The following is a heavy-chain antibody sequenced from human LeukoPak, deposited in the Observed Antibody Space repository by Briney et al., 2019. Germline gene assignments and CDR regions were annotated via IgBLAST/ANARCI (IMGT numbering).Heavy chain of an antibody. J-gene: IGHJ6*02. V-gene: IGHV4-59*01. D-gene: IGHD3-16*01. CDR2: IYYKGNA. CDR3: AKFGVDYDMIV. CDR1: GGSISGSY. Sequence: SETLSLTCTVSGGSISGSYWTWIRQPPGKGLEWIGQIYYKGNADYNPSLKSRVTLSVDTSKNQFSLKLTAMAAADTAVYYCAKFGVDYDMIVWGQGTTVTVS.